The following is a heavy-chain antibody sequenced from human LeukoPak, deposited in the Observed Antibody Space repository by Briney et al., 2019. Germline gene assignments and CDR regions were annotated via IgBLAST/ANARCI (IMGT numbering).Heavy chain of an antibody. J-gene: IGHJ5*02. CDR1: GYTFTSYD. V-gene: IGHV1-8*01. CDR2: MNPNSGNT. CDR3: ARAPLLRFLEWLLPNWFDP. Sequence: ASVKVSCKASGYTFTSYDINWVRQATGQGLERMGWMNPNSGNTGYAQKFQGRVTMTRNTSISTAYMELSSLRSEDTAVYYCARAPLLRFLEWLLPNWFDPWGQGTLVTVSS. D-gene: IGHD3-3*01.